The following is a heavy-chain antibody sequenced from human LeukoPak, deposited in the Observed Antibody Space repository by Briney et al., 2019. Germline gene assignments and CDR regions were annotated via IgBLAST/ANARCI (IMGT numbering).Heavy chain of an antibody. V-gene: IGHV3-74*01. CDR1: GFTFSSYW. CDR3: AKDRYMGLGQLHY. J-gene: IGHJ4*02. D-gene: IGHD3-16*02. Sequence: GGSLRLSCAASGFTFSSYWMHWVRQAPGKGLVWVSRINSDGSSTSYADSVKGRFTISRDNAKNTLYLQMNSLRAEDTAVYYCAKDRYMGLGQLHYWGQGTLVTVSS. CDR2: INSDGSST.